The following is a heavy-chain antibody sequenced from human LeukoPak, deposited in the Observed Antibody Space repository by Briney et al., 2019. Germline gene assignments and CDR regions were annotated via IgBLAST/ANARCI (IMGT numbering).Heavy chain of an antibody. Sequence: LPGRSLRLSCAASGFAFSSYAMHWVRQAPGKGLEWVAVISYDGSNKYYADSVKGRFTIPRDNSKNTLYLQMNSLRAEDTAVYYCARATGSIFGVVDAFDIRGQGTMVTVSS. CDR3: ARATGSIFGVVDAFDI. D-gene: IGHD3-3*01. CDR2: ISYDGSNK. V-gene: IGHV3-30-3*01. J-gene: IGHJ3*02. CDR1: GFAFSSYA.